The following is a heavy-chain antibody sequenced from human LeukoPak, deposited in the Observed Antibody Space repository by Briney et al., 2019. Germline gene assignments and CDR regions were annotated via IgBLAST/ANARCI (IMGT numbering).Heavy chain of an antibody. CDR2: ISSSNSFI. CDR3: ARGTNWSPLDFDY. CDR1: GFIFSSYH. V-gene: IGHV3-21*01. Sequence: GGSLRLSCAASGFIFSSYHMHWVRQPPGKGLEWVSSISSSNSFIYYANSMKGRFTISRDNAKNSLYLQMNSLRAEDTAVYYCARGTNWSPLDFDYWGQGTLVTVSS. D-gene: IGHD1-20*01. J-gene: IGHJ4*02.